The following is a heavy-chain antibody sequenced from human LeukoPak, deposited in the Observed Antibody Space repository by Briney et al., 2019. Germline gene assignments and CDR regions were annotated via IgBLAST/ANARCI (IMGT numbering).Heavy chain of an antibody. Sequence: SETLSLTCEVYGGSFSGYYWSWIRQPPGKGLEWIGEINHSGRTNYNPPLNSRVTISVDASKRQFSLKVSSVTAADTAVYYWARSLMITPAPMDFYFWGQGTLVTVSS. CDR1: GGSFSGYY. CDR2: INHSGRT. J-gene: IGHJ4*02. D-gene: IGHD2-2*01. V-gene: IGHV4-34*01. CDR3: ARSLMITPAPMDFYF.